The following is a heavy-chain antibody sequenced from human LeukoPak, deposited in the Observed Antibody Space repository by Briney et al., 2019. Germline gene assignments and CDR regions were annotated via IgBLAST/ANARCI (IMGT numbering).Heavy chain of an antibody. Sequence: SETLSLTCTISGGSVSDYYWSWIRQSPGKGLEWIGYIYHTGSTSYSPSLKSRVTISADTSQNQFSLKLSSVTAADTAVYYCASTPITMVRGVIKFYAFDYWGQGTLVTVSS. V-gene: IGHV4-59*02. CDR1: GGSVSDYY. CDR2: IYHTGST. J-gene: IGHJ4*02. D-gene: IGHD3-10*01. CDR3: ASTPITMVRGVIKFYAFDY.